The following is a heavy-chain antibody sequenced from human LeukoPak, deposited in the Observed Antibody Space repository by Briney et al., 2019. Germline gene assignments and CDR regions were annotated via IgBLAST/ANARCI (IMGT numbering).Heavy chain of an antibody. V-gene: IGHV4-39*07. CDR1: GGSISSSSYY. J-gene: IGHJ4*02. D-gene: IGHD3-10*01. CDR3: ARAVRGSGSYHY. CDR2: IYYSGST. Sequence: PSETLSLTCTVSGGSISSSSYYWGWIRQPPGKGLEWIGSIYYSGSTYYNPSLKSRVTISVDTSKNQFSLKLSSVTAADTAVYYCARAVRGSGSYHYWGQGTLVTVSS.